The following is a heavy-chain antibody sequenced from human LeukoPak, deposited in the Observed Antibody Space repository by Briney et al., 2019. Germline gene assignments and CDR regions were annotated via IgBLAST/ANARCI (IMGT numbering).Heavy chain of an antibody. V-gene: IGHV3-21*01. Sequence: GGSLRLSCAASGFTFSSYSMNWIRQAQGKGLEWVSSISSSSSYIYYADSVKGRFTISRDNAKNSLYLQMNSLRAEDTAVYYCARFTVVAGFDYWRQGTLVTVSS. CDR1: GFTFSSYS. CDR3: ARFTVVAGFDY. D-gene: IGHD6-19*01. J-gene: IGHJ4*02. CDR2: ISSSSSYI.